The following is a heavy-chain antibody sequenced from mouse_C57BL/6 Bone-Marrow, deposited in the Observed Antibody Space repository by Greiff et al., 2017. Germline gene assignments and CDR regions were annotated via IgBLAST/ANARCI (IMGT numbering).Heavy chain of an antibody. J-gene: IGHJ4*01. CDR1: GYTFTSYG. Sequence: QVQLQQSGADLARPGASVTLSCKASGYTFTSYGISWVHQRTGQGLEWIGEIYPRSGNTYYTETFKGQATLTADNSSSTAYMELRSLTSEDSAVYFCAEGYDAMDYWGQGTSVTVSS. CDR2: IYPRSGNT. V-gene: IGHV1-81*01. CDR3: AEGYDAMDY.